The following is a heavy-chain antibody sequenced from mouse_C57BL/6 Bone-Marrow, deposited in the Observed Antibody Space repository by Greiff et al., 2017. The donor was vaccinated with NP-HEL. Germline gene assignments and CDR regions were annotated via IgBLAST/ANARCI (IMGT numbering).Heavy chain of an antibody. D-gene: IGHD1-1*01. J-gene: IGHJ1*03. V-gene: IGHV1-5*01. Sequence: VQLQQSGTVLARPGASVKMSCKTSGYTFTSYWMHWVKQRPGQGLEWIGAIYPGNSDTSYNQKFKGKAKLTAVTSASTAYMELSSLTNEDSAVYYCTRPFYYYGSSYWYFDVWGTGTTVTVSS. CDR2: IYPGNSDT. CDR1: GYTFTSYW. CDR3: TRPFYYYGSSYWYFDV.